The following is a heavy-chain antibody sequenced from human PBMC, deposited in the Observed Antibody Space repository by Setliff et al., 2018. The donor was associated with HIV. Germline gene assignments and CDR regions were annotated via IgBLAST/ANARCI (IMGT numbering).Heavy chain of an antibody. CDR2: ISASGDA. V-gene: IGHV1-18*01. Sequence: ASVQVSCKASGYNFAIYGISWVRQAPGQGLEWMGWISASGDAKPAQKFQGRVTLTTDTSSSTAYMELRSLTSDDTAIYYCAKDDFTGAYPSVALDIWGQGTMVTV. J-gene: IGHJ3*02. D-gene: IGHD1-26*01. CDR3: AKDDFTGAYPSVALDI. CDR1: GYNFAIYG.